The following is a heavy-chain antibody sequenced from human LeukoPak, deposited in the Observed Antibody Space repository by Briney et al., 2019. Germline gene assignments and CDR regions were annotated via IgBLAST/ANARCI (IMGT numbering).Heavy chain of an antibody. CDR1: GFTFSSYE. J-gene: IGHJ4*02. D-gene: IGHD4-17*01. CDR2: ISSSGSTI. Sequence: GGSLRLSCAASGFTFSSYEMNWVRQAPGKGLEWVSYISSSGSTIYYADSVKGRFTISRDNSKNTLYLQMNSLRAEDMAVYYCARDGDYGDYNYWGQGTLVTVSS. CDR3: ARDGDYGDYNY. V-gene: IGHV3-48*03.